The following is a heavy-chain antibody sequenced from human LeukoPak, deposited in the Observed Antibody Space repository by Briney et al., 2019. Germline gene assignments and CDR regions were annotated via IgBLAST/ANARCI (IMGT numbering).Heavy chain of an antibody. V-gene: IGHV1-69*06. CDR3: AREGIAATGSNDY. D-gene: IGHD2-15*01. CDR2: IIPIFGTA. CDR1: GGTFSSYA. Sequence: SVKVSCKASGGTFSSYAISWVRQAPGQGLEWMGGIIPIFGTANYAQKFQGRVTITADKSTSTAYMGLSSLRSEDTAVYYCAREGIAATGSNDYWGQGTLVTVSS. J-gene: IGHJ4*02.